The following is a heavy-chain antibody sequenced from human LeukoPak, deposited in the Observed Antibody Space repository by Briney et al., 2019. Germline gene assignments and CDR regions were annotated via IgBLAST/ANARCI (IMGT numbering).Heavy chain of an antibody. V-gene: IGHV3-66*01. J-gene: IGHJ4*02. CDR2: ISSRATT. D-gene: IGHD6-6*01. CDR3: ARGGSSSYYFDY. CDR1: GFTVSSNY. Sequence: GGSLRLSCAASGFTVSSNYMSWVRQAPGKGLESVSVISSRATTYYSHSVKCRFPISRDNSKNTLYLQMNSLRAEDTAVYYCARGGSSSYYFDYWGQGTLVTVSS.